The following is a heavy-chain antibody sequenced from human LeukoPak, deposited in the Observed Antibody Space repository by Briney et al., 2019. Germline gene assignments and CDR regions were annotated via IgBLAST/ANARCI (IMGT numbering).Heavy chain of an antibody. CDR3: AKLGDDYSSWFDP. CDR1: GFTFSSYG. Sequence: GGSLRLSCAACGFTFSSYGMHWVRQAPGKGLEWVAVIWYDGSNKYYADSVKGRFTISRDNSKNTLYLQMNSLRAEDTAVYYCAKLGDDYSSWFDPWGQGTLVTVSS. D-gene: IGHD4-11*01. CDR2: IWYDGSNK. V-gene: IGHV3-33*06. J-gene: IGHJ5*02.